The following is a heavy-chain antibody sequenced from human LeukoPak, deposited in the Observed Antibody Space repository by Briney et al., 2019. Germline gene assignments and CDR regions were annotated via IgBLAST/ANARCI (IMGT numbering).Heavy chain of an antibody. CDR1: RGTFSSDA. CDR2: ISPIFGPA. J-gene: IGHJ4*02. V-gene: IGHV1-69*13. D-gene: IGHD2-8*01. CDR3: ARGIYCTNTTCHSRGAYYFDY. Sequence: SVKVSCKASRGTFSSDAISWVRQAPGQGLEWMGGISPIFGPAKYAQKFQGRVTITADESTSTGNMELSSLTSEDTAVYYCARGIYCTNTTCHSRGAYYFDYWGQGTLVTVSS.